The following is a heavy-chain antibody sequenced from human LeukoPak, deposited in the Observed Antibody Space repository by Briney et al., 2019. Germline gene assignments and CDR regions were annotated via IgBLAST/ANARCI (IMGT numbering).Heavy chain of an antibody. V-gene: IGHV4-39*07. D-gene: IGHD6-6*01. CDR1: GGSISSSSYY. J-gene: IGHJ4*02. Sequence: SETLSLTCTVPGGSISSSSYYWGWIRQPPGKGLEWIGSIYYSGSTYYNPSLKSRVTISVDTSKNQFSLKLSSVTAADTAVYYCARGRYEYSSSSRWQTQLDYWGQGTLVTVSS. CDR3: ARGRYEYSSSSRWQTQLDY. CDR2: IYYSGST.